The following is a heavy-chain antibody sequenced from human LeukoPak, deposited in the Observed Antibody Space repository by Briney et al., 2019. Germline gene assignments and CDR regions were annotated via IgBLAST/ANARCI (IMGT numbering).Heavy chain of an antibody. J-gene: IGHJ5*02. CDR2: IRYDGSNK. CDR3: AKVLAAADLHDWFDP. CDR1: GFTFSSYG. D-gene: IGHD6-13*01. Sequence: GGSLRLSCAASGFTFSSYGMHWVRQAPGKGLEWVAFIRYDGSNKYYADSVKGRFTISRDNSKNTLYLQMNSLRAEDTAVYYCAKVLAAADLHDWFDPWGQGTLVTVSS. V-gene: IGHV3-30*02.